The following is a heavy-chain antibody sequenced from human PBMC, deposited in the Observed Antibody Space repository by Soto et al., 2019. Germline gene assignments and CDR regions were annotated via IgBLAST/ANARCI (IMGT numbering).Heavy chain of an antibody. V-gene: IGHV2-5*02. J-gene: IGHJ6*03. CDR3: SHVLGYCSSVTCYHSVDYMDV. Sequence: QITLKESGPTLVKPTQTLTLTCTFSGFSLNTSAVGVGWIRQPPGKALEWLALVYWDDDKLYSPSLKSRLTITKDTSNNQVVLRMTNMDPVDTATYFCSHVLGYCSSVTCYHSVDYMDVWGKGTTVTVSS. D-gene: IGHD2-15*01. CDR2: VYWDDDK. CDR1: GFSLNTSAVG.